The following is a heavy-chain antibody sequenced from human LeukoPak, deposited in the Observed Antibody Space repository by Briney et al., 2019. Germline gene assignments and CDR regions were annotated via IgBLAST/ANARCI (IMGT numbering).Heavy chain of an antibody. CDR1: GFTFDDYA. CDR2: ISWDGGST. J-gene: IGHJ4*02. D-gene: IGHD3-16*02. Sequence: GGSLRLSCAASGFTFDDYAMHWVRQAPGKSLERVSLISWDGGSTYYADSVKGRFTISRDNSKNSLYLQMNSLRAEDTALYYCAKGPVRGSYRYGYFDYWGQGTLVTVSS. V-gene: IGHV3-43D*03. CDR3: AKGPVRGSYRYGYFDY.